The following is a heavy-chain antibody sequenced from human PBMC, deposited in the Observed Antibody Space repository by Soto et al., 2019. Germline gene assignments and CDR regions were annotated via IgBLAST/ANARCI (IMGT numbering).Heavy chain of an antibody. CDR1: GFTFSNYW. CDR2: INSDGSVS. V-gene: IGHV3-74*01. Sequence: EVKLVESGGGLVQPGGSLRLSCAASGFTFSNYWMYWVRQAPGQGLVWVSRINSDGSVSRYADSVKGRLTISRDNVKNTLYLQMHSLRVEDPAVYYCARGDCVGGSCYSLAGSFYYYMDVWGKGTTVTVFS. D-gene: IGHD2-15*01. J-gene: IGHJ6*03. CDR3: ARGDCVGGSCYSLAGSFYYYMDV.